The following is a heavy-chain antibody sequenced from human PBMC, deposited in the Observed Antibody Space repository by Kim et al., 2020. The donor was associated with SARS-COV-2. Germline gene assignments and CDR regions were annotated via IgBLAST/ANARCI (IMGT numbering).Heavy chain of an antibody. Sequence: GGSLRLSCAASGFTFSSYAMHWVRQAPGKGLEWVAVISYDGSNKYYADSVKGRFTISRDNSKNTLYLQMNSLRAEDTAVYYCARTSTIMITFGGVMDYWGQGTLVTVSS. J-gene: IGHJ4*02. CDR2: ISYDGSNK. CDR3: ARTSTIMITFGGVMDY. V-gene: IGHV3-30*04. D-gene: IGHD3-16*01. CDR1: GFTFSSYA.